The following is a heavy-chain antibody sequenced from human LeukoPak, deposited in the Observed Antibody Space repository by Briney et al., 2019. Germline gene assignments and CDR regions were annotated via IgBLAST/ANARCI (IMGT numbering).Heavy chain of an antibody. J-gene: IGHJ6*02. Sequence: GGSLRLSCAASGFTFSSYSMNWVRQAPGKGLEWVSSISSSSSYIYYADSVKGRFTISRDNSKNTLYLQMNSLRAEDTAAYYCAITPRNGVLDYYYGMDVWGQGTTVTVSS. V-gene: IGHV3-21*01. D-gene: IGHD2-8*02. CDR1: GFTFSSYS. CDR2: ISSSSSYI. CDR3: AITPRNGVLDYYYGMDV.